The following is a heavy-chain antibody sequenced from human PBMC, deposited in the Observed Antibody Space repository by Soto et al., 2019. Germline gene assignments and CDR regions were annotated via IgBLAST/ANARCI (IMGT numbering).Heavy chain of an antibody. V-gene: IGHV1-3*01. CDR2: INAGNGNT. Sequence: ASVKVSCKASGYTFTSYAMHWVRQAPGQRLEWMGWINAGNGNTKYSQKFQGRVTITRDTSASTAYMELSSLRSEDTAVYYCARDDEARGVINYYYYYGMDVWGQGTTVTVSS. CDR3: ARDDEARGVINYYYYYGMDV. J-gene: IGHJ6*02. D-gene: IGHD3-10*01. CDR1: GYTFTSYA.